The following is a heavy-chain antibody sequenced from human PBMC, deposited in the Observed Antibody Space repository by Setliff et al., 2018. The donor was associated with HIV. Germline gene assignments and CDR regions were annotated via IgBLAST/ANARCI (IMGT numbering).Heavy chain of an antibody. J-gene: IGHJ6*02. D-gene: IGHD3-10*01. V-gene: IGHV1-46*02. CDR2: MNAKSGST. CDR1: GDTFNSHA. Sequence: ASVKVSCKASGDTFNSHAISWVRQAPGQGLEWMGIMNAKSGSTHYARKFRGRVTMTRDTATSTVYMELSSLRSEDTAVYYCAKRYGTFGDLEGMDVWGQGTTVTVSS. CDR3: AKRYGTFGDLEGMDV.